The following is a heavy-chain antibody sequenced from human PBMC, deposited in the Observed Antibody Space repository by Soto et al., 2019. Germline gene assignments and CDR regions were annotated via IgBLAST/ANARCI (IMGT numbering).Heavy chain of an antibody. Sequence: QVQLVQSGGGVVQPGRSLRLSCAASGFDFNTYGLHWVRQAPGKGLEWVAGISFDGGNQYYADSVKGRFTISRDKSNNTLFLQMNSLGAEDTATYHRAKDSSITAGGSGGWFDPWGQGTLVIVAS. CDR2: ISFDGGNQ. CDR3: AKDSSITAGGSGGWFDP. D-gene: IGHD2-15*01. CDR1: GFDFNTYG. V-gene: IGHV3-30*18. J-gene: IGHJ5*02.